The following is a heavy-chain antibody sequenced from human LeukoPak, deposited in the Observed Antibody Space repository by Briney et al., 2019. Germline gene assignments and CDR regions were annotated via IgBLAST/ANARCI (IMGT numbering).Heavy chain of an antibody. J-gene: IGHJ5*02. CDR2: INPSGGST. D-gene: IGHD6-25*01. V-gene: IGHV1-46*01. Sequence: ASVKVSCKAYGYTFTSYYMHWVRQAPGQGLEWMGIINPSGGSTSYAQKFQGRVTMTRDTSTSTVYMELSSLRSEDAAVYYCARDSVRNRLYNWFDPWGQGTLVTVSS. CDR3: ARDSVRNRLYNWFDP. CDR1: GYTFTSYY.